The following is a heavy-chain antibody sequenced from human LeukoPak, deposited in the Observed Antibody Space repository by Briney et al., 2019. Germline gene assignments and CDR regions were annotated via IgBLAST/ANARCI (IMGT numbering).Heavy chain of an antibody. D-gene: IGHD1-1*01. CDR3: ARSGGTTTGTTLDYFDS. Sequence: GESLTLSFKGSGYSFNICWIAWVRQVPGKGREGMGVIYPGDSDTRYSPSFQGQVTISADKSIGTACLQWSSLKASDTAMYYCARSGGTTTGTTLDYFDSWGQGTLVTVSS. J-gene: IGHJ4*02. CDR1: GYSFNICW. V-gene: IGHV5-51*01. CDR2: IYPGDSDT.